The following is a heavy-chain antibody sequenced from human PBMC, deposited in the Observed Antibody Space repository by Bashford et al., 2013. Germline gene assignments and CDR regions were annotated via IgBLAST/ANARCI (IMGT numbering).Heavy chain of an antibody. Sequence: SETLSLTCTVSGGSISSSSYYWGWIRQPPGKGLEWIGSIYYSGSTYYNPSLKSRVTISVDTSKNQFSLKLSSVTAADTAVYYCSRGGIWSLDYWGQGTLVTVSS. J-gene: IGHJ4*02. V-gene: IGHV4-39*01. CDR2: IYYSGST. CDR3: SRGGIWSLDY. D-gene: IGHD2/OR15-2a*01. CDR1: GGSISSSSYY.